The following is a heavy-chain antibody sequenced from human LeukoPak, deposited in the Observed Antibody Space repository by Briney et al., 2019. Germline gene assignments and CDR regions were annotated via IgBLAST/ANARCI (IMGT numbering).Heavy chain of an antibody. Sequence: ASVKVSCKASGGTFSSYAISWVRQAPGQGLEWMGRIIPILGIANYAQKFQGRVTITADKSTSTAYMELSSLRSEGTAVYYCASVLSGIAVAGSFDPWGQGTLVTVSS. CDR2: IIPILGIA. J-gene: IGHJ5*02. V-gene: IGHV1-69*04. CDR3: ASVLSGIAVAGSFDP. CDR1: GGTFSSYA. D-gene: IGHD6-19*01.